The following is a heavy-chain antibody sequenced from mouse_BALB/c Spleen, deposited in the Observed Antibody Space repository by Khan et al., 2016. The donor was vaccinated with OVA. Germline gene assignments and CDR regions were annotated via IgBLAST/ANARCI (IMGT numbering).Heavy chain of an antibody. V-gene: IGHV5-6-4*01. Sequence: EVQLVESGGGLVKPGGSLKLSCAASGFSFSSYTMSWVRQTPEKRLEWVATISSGSTYTYSPDSVKGRLTTSRANAKNTLYLQMSILKSEDTAMYYCTRDGNYAHWYFDVWGAGTTVTVSS. CDR3: TRDGNYAHWYFDV. CDR2: ISSGSTYT. D-gene: IGHD2-1*01. J-gene: IGHJ1*01. CDR1: GFSFSSYT.